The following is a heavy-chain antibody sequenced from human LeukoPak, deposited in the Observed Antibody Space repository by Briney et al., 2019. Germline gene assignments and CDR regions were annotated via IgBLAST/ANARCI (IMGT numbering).Heavy chain of an antibody. V-gene: IGHV3-66*04. D-gene: IGHD3/OR15-3a*01. Sequence: GGSLRLSCAASGFTGSSNYMSWVRQAPGKGLEWVSDIYSGGSTYYADSVKGRFTISRDNSKNTLYLQMNSLRAEDTAVYYCAKQFGLRPWHAFDIWGQGTMVTVSS. CDR1: GFTGSSNY. CDR3: AKQFGLRPWHAFDI. J-gene: IGHJ3*02. CDR2: IYSGGST.